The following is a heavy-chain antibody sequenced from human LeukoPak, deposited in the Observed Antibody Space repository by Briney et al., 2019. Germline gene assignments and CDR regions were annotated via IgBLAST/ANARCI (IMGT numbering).Heavy chain of an antibody. CDR1: GFTFSSYA. J-gene: IGHJ4*02. CDR2: ISYDGNKK. CDR3: ARDEAVSYYVIDY. V-gene: IGHV3-30-3*01. Sequence: GGSLRLSCAASGFTFSSYAMHWVRQAPGKGLEWVAVISYDGNKKYYADSVKGRFTISRDNSKNTLYLQMNSLGGDEAAVYYCARDEAVSYYVIDYWGQGTLVTVSS. D-gene: IGHD3-10*02.